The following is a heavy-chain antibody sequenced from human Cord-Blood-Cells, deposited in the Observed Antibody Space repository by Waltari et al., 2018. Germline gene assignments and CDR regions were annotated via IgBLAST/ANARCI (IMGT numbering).Heavy chain of an antibody. D-gene: IGHD3-10*01. Sequence: EVQLVESGGGLVQPGGSLRLSCAASGFTFSSYEMNWVRQAPGKGLEWVCYISSRGSTIYYADCVKGRFTISRDNAKNSLYLQMNSLRAEDTAVYYCAGDGVLLWFGELFDYWGQGTLVTVSS. CDR2: ISSRGSTI. V-gene: IGHV3-48*03. CDR3: AGDGVLLWFGELFDY. J-gene: IGHJ4*02. CDR1: GFTFSSYE.